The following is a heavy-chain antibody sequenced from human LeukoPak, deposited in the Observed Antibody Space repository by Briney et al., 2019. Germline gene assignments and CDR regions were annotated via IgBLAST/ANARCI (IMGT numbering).Heavy chain of an antibody. V-gene: IGHV3-23*01. CDR1: GFTFSSYG. CDR2: ISGSGGST. J-gene: IGHJ4*02. Sequence: PGGSLRLSCAASGFTFSSYGMSWVRQAPGKGLEWVSAISGSGGSTYYADSVKGRFTISRDNSKNTLYLQMNSLRAEDTAVYYCAKDSAMVRGVIDYFDYWGQGTLVTVSS. D-gene: IGHD3-10*01. CDR3: AKDSAMVRGVIDYFDY.